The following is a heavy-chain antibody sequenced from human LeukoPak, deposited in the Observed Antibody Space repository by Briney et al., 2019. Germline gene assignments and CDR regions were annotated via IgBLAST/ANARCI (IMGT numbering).Heavy chain of an antibody. CDR1: GFTFSSYS. CDR3: VRGVIIRLRHFDY. CDR2: ISSSSSTI. D-gene: IGHD3-10*01. Sequence: GGSRRLSCAASGFTFSSYSMNWVRQAPGKGLEWVSYISSSSSTIYYADSVKGRFTISRDNAKNSLYLQMNSLRDEDTAVYYCVRGVIIRLRHFDYWGQGTLVTVSS. V-gene: IGHV3-48*02. J-gene: IGHJ4*02.